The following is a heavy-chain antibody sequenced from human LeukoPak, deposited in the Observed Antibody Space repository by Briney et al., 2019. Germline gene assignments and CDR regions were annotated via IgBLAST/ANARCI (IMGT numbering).Heavy chain of an antibody. CDR2: MNPNSGNT. CDR1: GYTFTSYD. V-gene: IGHV1-8*01. CDR3: ARVPSDYYYYGMDV. J-gene: IGHJ6*02. Sequence: ASVKVSCKASGYTFTSYDINWVRQATGQGLEWMGWMNPNSGNTGHAQKFQGRVTMTRNTSISTAYMELSSLRSEDTAVYYCARVPSDYYYYGMDVWGQGTTVTVSS.